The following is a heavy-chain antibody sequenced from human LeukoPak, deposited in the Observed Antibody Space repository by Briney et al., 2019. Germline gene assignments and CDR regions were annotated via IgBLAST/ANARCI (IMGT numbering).Heavy chain of an antibody. J-gene: IGHJ4*02. Sequence: GGSLRLSCAASGFTFSSYAMSWVRQAPGKGLEWVSAISGSGGSTYYADSVKGRFTISRDNSKNTLYLQMNSLRAEDTAVYHCAKDAAPGSSWRHGVYYFDYWGQGTLVTVSS. CDR2: ISGSGGST. V-gene: IGHV3-23*01. CDR3: AKDAAPGSSWRHGVYYFDY. D-gene: IGHD6-13*01. CDR1: GFTFSSYA.